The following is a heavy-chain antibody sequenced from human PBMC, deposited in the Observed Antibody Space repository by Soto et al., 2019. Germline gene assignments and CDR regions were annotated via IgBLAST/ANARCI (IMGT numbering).Heavy chain of an antibody. D-gene: IGHD6-19*01. J-gene: IGHJ5*02. CDR3: ARDPQWLVFSQNWFDP. CDR2: ISSSSSYI. CDR1: GFTFSSYS. V-gene: IGHV3-21*01. Sequence: PGGSLRLSCAASGFTFSSYSMNWVRQAPGKGLEWVSSISSSSSYIYYADSVKGRFTISRDNAKNSLYLQMNSLRAEDTVVYYCARDPQWLVFSQNWFDPWGQGTLVTVSS.